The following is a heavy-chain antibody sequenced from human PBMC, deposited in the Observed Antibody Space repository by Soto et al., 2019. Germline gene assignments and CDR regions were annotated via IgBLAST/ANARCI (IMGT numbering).Heavy chain of an antibody. J-gene: IGHJ4*02. CDR1: GGTFSGYA. V-gene: IGHV1-69*13. D-gene: IGHD3-22*01. CDR2: IIPIFGTA. Sequence: ASVKVSCKASGGTFSGYAISWVRQAPGQGLEWMGGIIPIFGTANYAQKFQGRVTITADESTSTAYMELSSLRSEDTAVYYCACDYYDSSGYYYWGQGTLVTVSS. CDR3: ACDYYDSSGYYY.